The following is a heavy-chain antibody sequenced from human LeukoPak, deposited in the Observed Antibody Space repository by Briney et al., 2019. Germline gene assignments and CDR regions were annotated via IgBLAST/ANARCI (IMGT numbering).Heavy chain of an antibody. CDR2: ITGSGDTT. J-gene: IGHJ4*02. Sequence: AGGSLRLSCAASGFIFRNYAMSWVRQAPGKGLEWVSAITGSGDTTYYADSVKGRFTISRDNSKNTLYVEMNTLRAEGTAVYYCAKWGDYDILTGYYVSDFWGQGTLVTVSS. CDR3: AKWGDYDILTGYYVSDF. V-gene: IGHV3-23*01. D-gene: IGHD3-9*01. CDR1: GFIFRNYA.